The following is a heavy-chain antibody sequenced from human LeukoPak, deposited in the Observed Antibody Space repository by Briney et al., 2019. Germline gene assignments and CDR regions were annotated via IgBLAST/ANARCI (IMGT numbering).Heavy chain of an antibody. J-gene: IGHJ4*02. CDR2: ISLRGRT. Sequence: SGTLSLTCGVSGGSITSTNWWSWVRQPPGQGLEWIGEISLRGRTNYNPSLNSRVTMSLDESKNQLSLNLTSVTAADTAICYCSRESGPFCPFGYWGQGTLVTVSS. CDR3: SRESGPFCPFGY. D-gene: IGHD1-26*01. CDR1: GGSITSTNW. V-gene: IGHV4-4*02.